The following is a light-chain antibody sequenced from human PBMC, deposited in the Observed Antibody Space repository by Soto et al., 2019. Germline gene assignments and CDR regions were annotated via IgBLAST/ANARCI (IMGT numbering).Light chain of an antibody. V-gene: IGKV3D-15*01. Sequence: EVVMTQSPATLSVSLGERATLSCRASQSVSTSLAWYQHKPGQAPRLLIFGAFARATGIPARFSGGGSGTEFTLSISSLQSEDFAVYYCQQYNNWHLLTFGGGTKVEIK. CDR1: QSVSTS. CDR2: GAF. CDR3: QQYNNWHLLT. J-gene: IGKJ4*02.